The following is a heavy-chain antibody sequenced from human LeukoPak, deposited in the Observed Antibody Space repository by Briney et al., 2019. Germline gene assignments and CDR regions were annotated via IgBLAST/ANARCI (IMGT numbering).Heavy chain of an antibody. CDR1: GFTFGNYA. V-gene: IGHV3-9*01. J-gene: IGHJ6*02. CDR2: ITWNSNTI. Sequence: PGGSLRLSCAAAGFTFGNYAMHWVRQAPGKGLEWVSGITWNSNTIAYADSVKGRFTISRGNAKSSLYLEMNSLRAEDTALYYCAKDRTYYFGLGSFSGLDVWGQGTTVTVSS. CDR3: AKDRTYYFGLGSFSGLDV. D-gene: IGHD3-10*01.